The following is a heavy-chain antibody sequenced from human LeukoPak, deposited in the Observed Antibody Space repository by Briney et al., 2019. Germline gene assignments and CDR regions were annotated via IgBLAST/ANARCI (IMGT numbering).Heavy chain of an antibody. CDR2: IYRDSSVK. CDR1: GFNFDEYA. J-gene: IGHJ4*02. CDR3: ARYGSGSNYRDPFDS. D-gene: IGHD3-10*01. V-gene: IGHV3-48*01. Sequence: GGSLRLSCVASGFNFDEYAMNWVRQAPGKGLEWISCIYRDSSVKHYADSVRGRFTVSRDNAKNSVYLQMNSLRAEDTAVHFCARYGSGSNYRDPFDSWGQGTLVTVSS.